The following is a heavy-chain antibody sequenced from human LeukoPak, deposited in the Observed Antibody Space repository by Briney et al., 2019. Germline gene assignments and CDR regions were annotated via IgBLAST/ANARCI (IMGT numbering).Heavy chain of an antibody. CDR1: GFTFDDYA. CDR3: AKDNRRHYTSGPNPDSLH. J-gene: IGHJ4*02. V-gene: IGHV3-9*01. Sequence: GGSLRLSCAASGFTFDDYAMHWVRQAPGKSLEWVSGISWNSGSIGYADSVKGQFTISRDNAKNSLYLQMNSLRVEDTAFYYCAKDNRRHYTSGPNPDSLHWGQGALVTVSS. D-gene: IGHD6-19*01. CDR2: ISWNSGSI.